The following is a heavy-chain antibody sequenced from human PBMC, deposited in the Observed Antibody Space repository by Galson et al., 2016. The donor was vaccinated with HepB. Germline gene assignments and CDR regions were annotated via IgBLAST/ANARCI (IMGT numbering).Heavy chain of an antibody. CDR1: GYTFTRYY. CDR2: INPSGGST. J-gene: IGHJ4*02. CDR3: ARGGYYDSSGSLRY. Sequence: SVKVSCKASGYTFTRYYIHWVRQAPGQGLEWMGVINPSGGSTKDAQKFQGRVTMTRDTSTSTVYMELSSLRSEDTAVYFYARGGYYDSSGSLRYWGQGTLVTVSS. D-gene: IGHD3-22*01. V-gene: IGHV1-46*01.